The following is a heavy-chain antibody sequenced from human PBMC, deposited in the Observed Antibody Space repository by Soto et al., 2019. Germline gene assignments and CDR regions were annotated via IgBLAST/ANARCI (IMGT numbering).Heavy chain of an antibody. V-gene: IGHV3-23*01. J-gene: IGHJ6*02. CDR1: GFTFSSYA. CDR2: ISGSGGST. CDR3: AKDPTPYDYVWGARVGMDV. Sequence: VGSLRLSCAASGFTFSSYAMSWVRQAPGKGLEWVSAISGSGGSTYYADSVKGRFTISRDNSKNTLYLQMNSLRAEDTAVYYCAKDPTPYDYVWGARVGMDVWGQGTTVTVSS. D-gene: IGHD3-16*01.